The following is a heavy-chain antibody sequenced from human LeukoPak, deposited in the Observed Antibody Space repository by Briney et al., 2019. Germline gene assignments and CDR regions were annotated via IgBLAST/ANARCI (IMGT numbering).Heavy chain of an antibody. CDR3: AKDQVYYDSSGY. CDR2: ISGSGGST. CDR1: GFTFSSYA. V-gene: IGHV3-23*01. J-gene: IGHJ4*02. D-gene: IGHD3-22*01. Sequence: GGSLRLSCAASGFTFSSYAMSWVRQAPGKGLEWVSAISGSGGSTYYADSVKGRFTISRDNSKNTLYMQMNSLRAEDTAVYYCAKDQVYYDSSGYWGQGTLVTVSS.